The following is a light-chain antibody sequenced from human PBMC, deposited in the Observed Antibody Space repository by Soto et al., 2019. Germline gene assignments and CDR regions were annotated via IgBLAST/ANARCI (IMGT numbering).Light chain of an antibody. V-gene: IGKV3-11*01. CDR1: QSVSSY. J-gene: IGKJ1*01. CDR2: DAS. Sequence: DIVFTQSPSTLSLSPAERSTLSCRASQSVSSYLAWYQQKPGQAPRLLIYDASNRATGIPARFSGSGSGTEFTLTISSLQSEDFAVYYCQQYNNWPKMFGQGTKVDI. CDR3: QQYNNWPKM.